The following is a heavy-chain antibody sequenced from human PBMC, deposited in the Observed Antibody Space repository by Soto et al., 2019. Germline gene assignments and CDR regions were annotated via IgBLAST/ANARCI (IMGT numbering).Heavy chain of an antibody. CDR3: AHTQLNYYGSGTYSFDY. CDR2: IYWDDDK. V-gene: IGHV2-5*02. D-gene: IGHD3-10*01. J-gene: IGHJ4*02. CDR1: GFSLSTSGVG. Sequence: QITLKESGPTLVKATQTLTLTCTFSGFSLSTSGVGVGWIRQPPGKALEWLALIYWDDDKRYSPSLKSRLTIAKDTSKNQVVLIMTNMDPVDTATYYCAHTQLNYYGSGTYSFDYWGQGTLVTVSS.